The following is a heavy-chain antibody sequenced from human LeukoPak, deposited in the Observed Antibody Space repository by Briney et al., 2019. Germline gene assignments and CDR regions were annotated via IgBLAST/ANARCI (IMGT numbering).Heavy chain of an antibody. CDR2: IYTSGST. V-gene: IGHV4-4*07. Sequence: PSQTLSLTCTVSGGSISSYYWSWIRQPAGKGLEWIGRIYTSGSTNYNPSLKSRVTMSVDTSENQFSLKLSSVTAADTAVYYCARTVAGTALSAFDIWGQGTMVTVSS. D-gene: IGHD6-19*01. CDR1: GGSISSYY. J-gene: IGHJ3*02. CDR3: ARTVAGTALSAFDI.